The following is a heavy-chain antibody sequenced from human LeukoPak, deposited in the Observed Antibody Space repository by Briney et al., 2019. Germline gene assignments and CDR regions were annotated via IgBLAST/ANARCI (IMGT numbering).Heavy chain of an antibody. D-gene: IGHD4-17*01. Sequence: SGGSLRLPCAASGFTFTDFGMHWVGQAPGKGLDWVSHKFYAESVNVRFTISRDNYKNTRYLQMNSLRAEDTAVYYCAKDRDDYGDDCWGQGILVTVST. CDR1: GFTFTDFG. CDR3: AKDRDDYGDDC. J-gene: IGHJ4*02. CDR2: K. V-gene: IGHV3-30*02.